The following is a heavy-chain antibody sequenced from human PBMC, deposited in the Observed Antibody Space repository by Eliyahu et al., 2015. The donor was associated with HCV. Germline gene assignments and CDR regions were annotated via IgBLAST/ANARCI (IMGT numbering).Heavy chain of an antibody. CDR3: ARGRSGVAKMNY. D-gene: IGHD3-3*01. CDR1: GYSFTSYD. CDR2: MNPYXGNT. J-gene: IGHJ4*02. V-gene: IGHV1-8*01. Sequence: QVQLVQSGAEVTKPGASVKVSCKASGYSFTSYDINWVRQAPGQGLEWMGWMNPYXGNTGCAXRFQGRXTMSRNNSISTAYMELSSLGSEDTAVYYCARGRSGVAKMNYWDQGTLVSVPS.